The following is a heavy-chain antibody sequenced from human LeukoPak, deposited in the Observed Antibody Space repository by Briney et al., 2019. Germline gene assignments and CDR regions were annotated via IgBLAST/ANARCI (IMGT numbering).Heavy chain of an antibody. V-gene: IGHV3-15*01. CDR1: GFTFTNAW. CDR3: TTLASGKYGIDV. J-gene: IGHJ6*02. D-gene: IGHD1-26*01. Sequence: GGSLRLSCAASGFTFTNAWMTWVRQAPGKGLEWVGRIKSKTDGGTIDYAAPVKGRFTISRDDSKNTLYLQMNSLKTEDTAVYYCTTLASGKYGIDVWGQGTTVTVSS. CDR2: IKSKTDGGTI.